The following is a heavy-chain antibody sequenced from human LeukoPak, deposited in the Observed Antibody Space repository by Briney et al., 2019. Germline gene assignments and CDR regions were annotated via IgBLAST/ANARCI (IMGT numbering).Heavy chain of an antibody. CDR2: INWNGGTT. D-gene: IGHD2-8*01. V-gene: IGHV3-20*04. J-gene: IGHJ4*02. CDR1: GFTFDDYG. CDR3: ARGTIVLMVYAISHFDY. Sequence: PGGSLRLSCAASGFTFDDYGMSWVRQAPGKGLEWVSGINWNGGTTFYADSVKGRFTISRDNAKNFLYLQVNSLRAEDTALYYCARGTIVLMVYAISHFDYWGQGTLVTVSS.